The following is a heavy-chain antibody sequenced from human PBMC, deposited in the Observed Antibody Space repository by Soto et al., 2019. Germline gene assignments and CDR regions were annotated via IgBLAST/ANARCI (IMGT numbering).Heavy chain of an antibody. V-gene: IGHV1-18*01. CDR3: ASALLLVGHAPYYYGMDV. CDR2: IRTLGGAT. D-gene: IGHD1-26*01. Sequence: QVQLVQSGDEVKKPGASVKVSCRASGYNFTTYGISWVRQAPGQGLEWVGWIRTLGGATNYAQNLQGTVTMSIDTSTSTAYLEVTNLRSDDTAVYYCASALLLVGHAPYYYGMDVWGQGTTVTVSS. CDR1: GYNFTTYG. J-gene: IGHJ6*02.